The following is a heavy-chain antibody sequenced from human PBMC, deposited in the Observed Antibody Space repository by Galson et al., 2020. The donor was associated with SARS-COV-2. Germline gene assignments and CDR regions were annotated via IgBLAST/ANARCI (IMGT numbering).Heavy chain of an antibody. CDR2: VYYSGST. J-gene: IGHJ2*01. D-gene: IGHD6-6*01. Sequence: SETLSLTCTVSGDSVSSTFYYWSWIRQPPGRGLEWIGHVYYSGSTNYNSSLKSLVTISLDTSKNQFSLKLTSVTAADTAVYYCARYGTSSSWFFDLWGRGTLVNVSS. CDR1: GDSVSSTFYY. V-gene: IGHV4-61*01. CDR3: ARYGTSSSWFFDL.